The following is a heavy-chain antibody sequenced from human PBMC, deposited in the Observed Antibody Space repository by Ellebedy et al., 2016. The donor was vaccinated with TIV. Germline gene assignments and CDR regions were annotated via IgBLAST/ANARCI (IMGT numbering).Heavy chain of an antibody. V-gene: IGHV1-46*01. J-gene: IGHJ6*02. CDR3: ASTIFGVVARYYYYGMDV. D-gene: IGHD3-3*01. CDR2: INPSGGST. CDR1: GYTFTSYY. Sequence: ASVKVSCKASGYTFTSYYMHWVRQAPGQGLEWMGIINPSGGSTSYAQKFQGRVTMTRDTSTSTVYMELSSLRSEDTAVYYCASTIFGVVARYYYYGMDVWGQGTTVTVSS.